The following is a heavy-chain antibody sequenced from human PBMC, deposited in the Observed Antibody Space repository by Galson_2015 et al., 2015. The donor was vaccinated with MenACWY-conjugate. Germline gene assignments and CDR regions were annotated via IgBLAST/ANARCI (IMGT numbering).Heavy chain of an antibody. CDR1: GFSFSTYA. J-gene: IGHJ4*02. Sequence: SLRLSCAASGFSFSTYAIHWVRQAPGNGLEWVSSVSRGGGGTYYADSVKGRFTISRDNSKNTLYVQMDNLRAEDTAVYYCARRVEGRLDFWGLGTLVTVSS. D-gene: IGHD5-24*01. V-gene: IGHV3-23*01. CDR2: VSRGGGGT. CDR3: ARRVEGRLDF.